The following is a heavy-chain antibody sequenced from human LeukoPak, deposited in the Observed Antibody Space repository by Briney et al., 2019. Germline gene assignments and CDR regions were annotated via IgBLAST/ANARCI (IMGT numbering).Heavy chain of an antibody. Sequence: PSETLSLTCAVSGGSISSSNWWSWVRQPPGKGLEWIGEIYHSGSTNYNPSLKSRVTISLDTSKNQFSLKLSSVTAADTAVYYCARKGGGQLVNTRRWFDPWGQGTLVTVSS. CDR3: ARKGGGQLVNTRRWFDP. CDR2: IYHSGST. V-gene: IGHV4-4*02. J-gene: IGHJ5*02. CDR1: GGSISSSNW. D-gene: IGHD6-13*01.